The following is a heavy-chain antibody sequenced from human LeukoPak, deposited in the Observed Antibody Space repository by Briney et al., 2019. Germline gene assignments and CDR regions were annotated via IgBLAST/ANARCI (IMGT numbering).Heavy chain of an antibody. CDR2: INPKSGGT. J-gene: IGHJ6*03. V-gene: IGHV1-2*02. Sequence: GASVKVSCKTSGYTFTKYLIHWVRQAPGQGLEWMGWINPKSGGTDYAQKFQGRVTMTRDTSITTAYVELTRLKSDDTAVYYCARGEPLAGYYMDVWGKGTTVTVSS. D-gene: IGHD6-19*01. CDR3: ARGEPLAGYYMDV. CDR1: GYTFTKYL.